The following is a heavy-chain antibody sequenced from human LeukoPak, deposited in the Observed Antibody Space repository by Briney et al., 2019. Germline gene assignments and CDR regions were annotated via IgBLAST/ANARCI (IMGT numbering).Heavy chain of an antibody. CDR2: IYYSGST. V-gene: IGHV4-39*07. J-gene: IGHJ5*02. CDR3: AREWGDCSSTSCSSGWFDP. CDR1: GGSITRSSYY. Sequence: SETLSLTCTVSGGSITRSSYYWGWIRQPPGKGLEWIGSIYYSGSTYYNPSLKSRVTISLDTSKNQFSLKLSSVTAADTAVYYCAREWGDCSSTSCSSGWFDPWGQGTLVTVSS. D-gene: IGHD2-2*01.